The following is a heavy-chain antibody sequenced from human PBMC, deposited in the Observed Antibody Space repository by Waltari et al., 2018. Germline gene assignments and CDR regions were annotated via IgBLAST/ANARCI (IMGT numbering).Heavy chain of an antibody. D-gene: IGHD3-10*01. Sequence: QVRLVQSGAEVKKPGSSVKVSCKASGGTFSSYAISWVRQAPGKGLEWMGGIIPIFVTANYAQRFQGRVKINADESTSTAYMELSSLRSEETAGYYCARDFSGGWGYWGQGTLVTVSS. J-gene: IGHJ4*02. CDR3: ARDFSGGWGY. CDR2: IIPIFVTA. V-gene: IGHV1-69*01. CDR1: GGTFSSYA.